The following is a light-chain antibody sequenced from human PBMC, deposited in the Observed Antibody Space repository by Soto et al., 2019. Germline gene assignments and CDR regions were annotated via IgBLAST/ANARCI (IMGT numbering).Light chain of an antibody. Sequence: EIVVTQSPATLSVSPGERATLSCRASQSVSSNLAWYQQKPGQAPRLLIYGASTRATDIPARFSGSGSGTEFTLTISSLQSEDFAVYYCQQYNNWPLYTFGQGTKLEIK. CDR1: QSVSSN. J-gene: IGKJ2*01. V-gene: IGKV3-15*01. CDR3: QQYNNWPLYT. CDR2: GAS.